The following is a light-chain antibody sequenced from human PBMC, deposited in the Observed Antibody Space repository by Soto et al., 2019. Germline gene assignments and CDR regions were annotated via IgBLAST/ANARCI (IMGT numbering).Light chain of an antibody. CDR1: TGAVTSGHY. J-gene: IGLJ2*01. CDR2: DTS. V-gene: IGLV7-46*01. CDR3: LLLYSYARI. Sequence: QAVVTQEPSLTVSPGGTVTLTCGSSTGAVTSGHYPYWFQQKPGQAPRTLIYDTSNKHSWTPARFSGSLLGGKAALTLSGAQTDDEAEYYCLLLYSYARIFGGGTKLTVL.